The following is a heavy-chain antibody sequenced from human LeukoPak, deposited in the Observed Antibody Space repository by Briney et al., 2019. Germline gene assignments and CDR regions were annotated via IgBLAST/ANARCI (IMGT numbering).Heavy chain of an antibody. V-gene: IGHV1-2*02. CDR2: INPNSGGT. J-gene: IGHJ4*02. CDR3: ARDMRRYSSSPGFFDY. Sequence: ASVKVSCKASGYTFTGYYMHWVRQAPGQGLEWMGWINPNSGGTNYAQKFQGRVTMTTDTSTSTAYMELRSLRSDDTAVYYCARDMRRYSSSPGFFDYWGQGTLVTVSS. CDR1: GYTFTGYY. D-gene: IGHD6-6*01.